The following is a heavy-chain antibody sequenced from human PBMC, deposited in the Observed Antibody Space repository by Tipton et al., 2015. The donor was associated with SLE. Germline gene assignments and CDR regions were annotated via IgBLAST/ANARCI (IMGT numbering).Heavy chain of an antibody. J-gene: IGHJ5*02. CDR3: ACEDDSSGPGFDP. Sequence: LRLSCTVSGGSISSGSYYWSWIRQPAGKGLEWIGRIYTSGSTKYNPSLKSRVTISVDTSKNQFSLKLSSVTAADTAVYYCACEDDSSGPGFDPWGQGTLVTVSS. V-gene: IGHV4-61*02. D-gene: IGHD3-22*01. CDR1: GGSISSGSYY. CDR2: IYTSGST.